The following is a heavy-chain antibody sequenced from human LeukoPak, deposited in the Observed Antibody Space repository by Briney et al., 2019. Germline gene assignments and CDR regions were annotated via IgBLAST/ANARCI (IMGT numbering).Heavy chain of an antibody. J-gene: IGHJ4*02. Sequence: SETLSLTCAVHGGSFSGYYWSWIRQPPGKGLEWIGEINHSGSTNYNPSLKSRVTISVDTSKNQFSLKLSSVTAADTAVYYCASRKSIVGPIPFDYWGQGTLVTVSS. CDR2: INHSGST. D-gene: IGHD1-26*01. CDR1: GGSFSGYY. V-gene: IGHV4-34*01. CDR3: ASRKSIVGPIPFDY.